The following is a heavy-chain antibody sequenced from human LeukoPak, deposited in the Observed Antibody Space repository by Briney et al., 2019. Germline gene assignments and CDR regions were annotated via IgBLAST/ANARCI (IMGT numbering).Heavy chain of an antibody. V-gene: IGHV3-53*01. CDR2: IYSGGST. CDR3: ARYTYYYGSGSYDHYYMDV. CDR1: GFTVSSNY. Sequence: GGSLRLSCAASGFTVSSNYMSWVRQAPGKGLEWVSVIYSGGSTYYADSVKGRFTISRDNSKNTLYLQMNSLRAEDTAVYYCARYTYYYGSGSYDHYYMDVWGKGTTVTISS. J-gene: IGHJ6*03. D-gene: IGHD3-10*01.